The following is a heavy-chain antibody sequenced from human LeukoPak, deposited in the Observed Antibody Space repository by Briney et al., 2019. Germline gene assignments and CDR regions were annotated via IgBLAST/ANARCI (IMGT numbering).Heavy chain of an antibody. Sequence: GGSLRLSCAVSRFTFSSYWMHWVRQAPGKGLVWVSRINSDGSTTTYADSVKGRFTISRDNAKNTLYLQLNSLRAEDTAVYYCLLWGDYQDYWGQGTLVTVSS. D-gene: IGHD3-3*01. CDR2: INSDGSTT. CDR3: LLWGDYQDY. CDR1: RFTFSSYW. V-gene: IGHV3-74*01. J-gene: IGHJ4*02.